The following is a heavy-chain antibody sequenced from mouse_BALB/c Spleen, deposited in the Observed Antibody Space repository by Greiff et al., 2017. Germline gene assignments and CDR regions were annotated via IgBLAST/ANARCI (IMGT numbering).Heavy chain of an antibody. V-gene: IGHV2-9-2*01. CDR1: GFSLTSYD. Sequence: VQLQQSGPGLVAPSQSLSITCTVSGFSLTSYDISWIRQPPGKGLEWLGVIWTGGGTNYNSALMSRLSISKDNSKSQVFLKMNSLQTDDTAMYYCARGGSSNYYAMDYWGQGTSVTVSS. CDR2: IWTGGGT. D-gene: IGHD1-1*01. CDR3: ARGGSSNYYAMDY. J-gene: IGHJ4*01.